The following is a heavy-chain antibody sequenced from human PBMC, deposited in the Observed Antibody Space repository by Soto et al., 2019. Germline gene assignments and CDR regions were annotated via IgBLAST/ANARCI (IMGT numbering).Heavy chain of an antibody. CDR1: GFTFSSYD. D-gene: IGHD3-10*01. J-gene: IGHJ6*02. V-gene: IGHV3-30-3*01. Sequence: QVQLVESGGGVVQPGRSLRLSCAASGFTFSSYDMHWVRQAPGKGLEWVAVISYDGSNKYYADSVKGRFTISRDNSKNTLYLQMNSLRAEDTAVYYCARDRRSWSYGSGSYSHYYYYGMDVWGQGTTVTVSS. CDR2: ISYDGSNK. CDR3: ARDRRSWSYGSGSYSHYYYYGMDV.